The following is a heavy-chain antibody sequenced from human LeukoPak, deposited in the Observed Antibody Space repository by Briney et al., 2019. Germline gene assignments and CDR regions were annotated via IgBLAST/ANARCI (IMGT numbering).Heavy chain of an antibody. V-gene: IGHV1-18*01. Sequence: ASVTVSCKASGYTFTSYGISWVRQAPGQGLEWMGWISAYNGNINYAQKLQGRVTMTTDTSTSTAYMELRSLRSDDTAVYYCARVGPLVVVAATPAEEWFDPWGQGTLVTVSS. CDR3: ARVGPLVVVAATPAEEWFDP. CDR2: ISAYNGNI. CDR1: GYTFTSYG. D-gene: IGHD2-15*01. J-gene: IGHJ5*02.